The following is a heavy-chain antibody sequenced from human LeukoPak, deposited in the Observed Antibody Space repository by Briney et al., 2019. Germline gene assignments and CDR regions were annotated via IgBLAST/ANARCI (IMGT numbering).Heavy chain of an antibody. D-gene: IGHD6-19*01. Sequence: SGPTLVKPTQTLTLTCTFSGFSRRTRGVGVGWIRQPPGKALEWLSLIYWDDDKRYSPSLKSRLTITKDTSKNQVVLTMTNMDPVDTATYYCAHSGWLDAFDIWGQGTMVTVSS. V-gene: IGHV2-5*02. CDR1: GFSRRTRGVG. J-gene: IGHJ3*02. CDR2: IYWDDDK. CDR3: AHSGWLDAFDI.